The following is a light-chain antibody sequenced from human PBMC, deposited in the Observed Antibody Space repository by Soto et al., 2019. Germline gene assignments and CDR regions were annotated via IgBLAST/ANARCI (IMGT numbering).Light chain of an antibody. CDR2: EVG. CDR1: SSDVGAFNY. J-gene: IGLJ1*01. V-gene: IGLV2-14*01. CDR3: CSYASGSIYV. Sequence: QSALTQPASVSGSPGQSITISCTGTSSDVGAFNYVSWYLQYPGKAPKLMIYEVGNRPSGVSNRFSGSKSGNAASLTTAGLQAEDEDDYYCCSYASGSIYVFGTGTKLTVL.